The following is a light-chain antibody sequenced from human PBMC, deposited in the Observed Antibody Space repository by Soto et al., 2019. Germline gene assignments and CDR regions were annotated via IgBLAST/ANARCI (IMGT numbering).Light chain of an antibody. V-gene: IGLV2-14*01. J-gene: IGLJ1*01. Sequence: QSALTQPASVSGSPGQSIAISCTGTSSDVGGYNYVSWYQQHPGKAPKLMLYDVAIRPSGVSDRFSGSKSGNTASLTISGLQAEDEADYYCPSYTTSSTYVFGTGTRSPS. CDR1: SSDVGGYNY. CDR2: DVA. CDR3: PSYTTSSTYV.